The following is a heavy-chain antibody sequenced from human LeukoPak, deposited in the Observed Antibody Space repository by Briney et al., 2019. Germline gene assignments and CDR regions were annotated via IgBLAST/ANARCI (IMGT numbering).Heavy chain of an antibody. CDR1: GFTFSSYE. CDR2: ISSSGSTI. Sequence: GGSLRLSCAASGFTFSSYEMNWVRQAPGKGLEWVSYISSSGSTIYYADSVKGRFTITRDNAKNSLYLQMNSLRAEDTAVYYCAELGITMIGGVWGKGTTVTIPS. D-gene: IGHD3-10*02. V-gene: IGHV3-48*03. CDR3: AELGITMIGGV. J-gene: IGHJ6*04.